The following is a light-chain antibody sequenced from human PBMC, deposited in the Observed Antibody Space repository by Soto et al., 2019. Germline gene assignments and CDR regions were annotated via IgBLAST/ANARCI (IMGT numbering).Light chain of an antibody. V-gene: IGKV3-20*01. CDR1: QSVAGSY. Sequence: ELVLTQSPATLSLSPGERAPLSCRASQSVAGSYLAWYQQKPGQAPRLLIYGASSRATGFPDRFSGSGSGTDFTLTISGLEPEDSAVYYCQQYGSSSEITFGQGTRLEIK. CDR2: GAS. J-gene: IGKJ5*01. CDR3: QQYGSSSEIT.